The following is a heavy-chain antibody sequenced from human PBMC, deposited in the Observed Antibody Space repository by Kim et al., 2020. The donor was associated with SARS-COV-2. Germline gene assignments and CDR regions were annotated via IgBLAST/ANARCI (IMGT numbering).Heavy chain of an antibody. Sequence: ASVKVSCKASGYTFTSYYMHWVRQAPGQGLEWMGIINPSGGSTSYAQKFQGRVTMTRDTSTSTVYMELSSLRSEDTAVYYCARDPYSGSYLGTFDYWGQGTLVTVSS. J-gene: IGHJ4*02. D-gene: IGHD1-26*01. CDR1: GYTFTSYY. V-gene: IGHV1-46*01. CDR3: ARDPYSGSYLGTFDY. CDR2: INPSGGST.